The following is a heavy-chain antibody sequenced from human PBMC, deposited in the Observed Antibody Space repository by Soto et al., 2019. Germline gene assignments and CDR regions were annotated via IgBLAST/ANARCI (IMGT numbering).Heavy chain of an antibody. V-gene: IGHV4-59*01. CDR2: IYYSGST. J-gene: IGHJ6*02. CDR3: ARVGYCSCVSCYQPTPYDYGMHA. CDR1: GGSISSYY. Sequence: NPSETLSLTCTVSGGSISSYYWSWIRQPPGKGLEWIGYIYYSGSTNYNPSLKSRVTISVDTSKNQFSLKLSSVTAADTAVYYCARVGYCSCVSCYQPTPYDYGMHAWGQGTTVTVPS. D-gene: IGHD2-15*01.